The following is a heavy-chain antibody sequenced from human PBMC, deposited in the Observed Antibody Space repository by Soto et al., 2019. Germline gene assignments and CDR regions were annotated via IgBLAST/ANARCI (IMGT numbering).Heavy chain of an antibody. CDR3: AHSLWVGRTYYDILTGYPPVGNWFDP. J-gene: IGHJ5*02. CDR2: IYWDDDK. V-gene: IGHV2-5*02. D-gene: IGHD3-9*01. CDR1: GFSLSTSGVG. Sequence: SGPTLVKPTQTLTLTCTFSGFSLSTSGVGVGWIRQPPGKALEWLALIYWDDDKRYSPSLKSRLTITKDTSKNQVVLTMTNMDPVDTATYYCAHSLWVGRTYYDILTGYPPVGNWFDPWGQGTLVTVSS.